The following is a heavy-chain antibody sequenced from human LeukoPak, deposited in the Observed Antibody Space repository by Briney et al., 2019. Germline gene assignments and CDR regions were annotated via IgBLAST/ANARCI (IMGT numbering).Heavy chain of an antibody. CDR1: GVSISSGDYY. CDR2: IYYSGST. Sequence: SETLSLTCTVSGVSISSGDYYWSWIRQPPGKGLEWIGYIYYSGSTYYNPSLKSRVTISVGTSKNQFSLKLSSVTAADTAVYYCARVSPVMGPWTFDIWGQGTMVTVSS. J-gene: IGHJ3*02. CDR3: ARVSPVMGPWTFDI. D-gene: IGHD2-21*01. V-gene: IGHV4-30-4*01.